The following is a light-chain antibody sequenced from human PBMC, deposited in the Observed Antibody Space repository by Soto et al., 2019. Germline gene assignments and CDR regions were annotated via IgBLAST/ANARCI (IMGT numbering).Light chain of an antibody. CDR1: QSISYY. V-gene: IGKV1-5*01. CDR3: QQYNRFSTWT. Sequence: QMTQSPSTLSASVGDRVTITCRASQSISYYLAWYQKKPGKAPKVLIWNASSLQRGVPSRFSGSGSGTEFTLTISSLLPDDFATYYCQQYNRFSTWTFGQGTKVDIK. J-gene: IGKJ1*01. CDR2: NAS.